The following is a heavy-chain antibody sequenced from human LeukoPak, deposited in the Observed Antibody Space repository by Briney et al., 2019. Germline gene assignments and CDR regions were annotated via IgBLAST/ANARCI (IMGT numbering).Heavy chain of an antibody. D-gene: IGHD3-3*01. J-gene: IGHJ6*03. V-gene: IGHV4-4*07. CDR1: GGSISSYY. CDR3: AITYYDFWSGYFEYMDV. Sequence: PSETLSLTCTVTGGSISSYYWSWIRQPAGKGLEWIGRIYTSGSTNYNPSLKSRVTMSVDTSKNQFSLKLSSVTAADTAVYYCAITYYDFWSGYFEYMDVWGKGTTVTVSS. CDR2: IYTSGST.